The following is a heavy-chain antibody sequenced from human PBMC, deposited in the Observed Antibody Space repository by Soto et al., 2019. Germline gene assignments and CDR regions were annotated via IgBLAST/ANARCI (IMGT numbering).Heavy chain of an antibody. V-gene: IGHV3-30-3*01. CDR2: ISYDGSNK. D-gene: IGHD2-21*02. CDR1: GFTFSSYA. CDR3: ASYTLPYCGGDCSYAFDI. Sequence: QVQLVESGGGVVQPGRSLRLSCAASGFTFSSYAMHWVRQAPGKGLEWVAFISYDGSNKYYADSVKSRFTISRDNSKNTLYLQMNSLRTEDTAVYYCASYTLPYCGGDCSYAFDIWGQGTMVTVSS. J-gene: IGHJ3*02.